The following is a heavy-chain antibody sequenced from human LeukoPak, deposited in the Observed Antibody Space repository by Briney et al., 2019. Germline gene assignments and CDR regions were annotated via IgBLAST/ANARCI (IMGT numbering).Heavy chain of an antibody. D-gene: IGHD1-20*01. CDR2: ISAGNGNT. Sequence: ASVKVSCKASGYTFTSYAIHWVRQAPGQRLEWMGWISAGNGNTKYSQKFQGRVTITRDTSASTAYMELSSLRSEDTAVYYCASDPNWNYYYYGMDVWGQGTTVTVSS. V-gene: IGHV1-3*01. CDR3: ASDPNWNYYYYGMDV. J-gene: IGHJ6*02. CDR1: GYTFTSYA.